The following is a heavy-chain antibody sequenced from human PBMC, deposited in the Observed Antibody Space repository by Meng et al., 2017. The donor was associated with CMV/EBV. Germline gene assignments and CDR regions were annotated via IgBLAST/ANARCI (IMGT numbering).Heavy chain of an antibody. D-gene: IGHD3-22*01. CDR1: GDTVSSNRAA. V-gene: IGHV6-1*01. CDR3: ARDYYDSGGYYYTGCYYHGLDV. CDR2: TYYRSKGYN. J-gene: IGHJ6*02. Sequence: SQTLSLTCAISGDTVSSNRAAWNWIRQSPSRGLEWLGRTYYRSKGYNDYAISVKSRISINPATSKNQFSLQLNSVTPADTAVYYCARDYYDSGGYYYTGCYYHGLDVWGQGTTVTVSS.